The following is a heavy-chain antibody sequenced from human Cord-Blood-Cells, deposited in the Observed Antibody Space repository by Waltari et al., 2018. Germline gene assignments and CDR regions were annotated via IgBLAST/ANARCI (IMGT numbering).Heavy chain of an antibody. D-gene: IGHD3-10*01. CDR3: ARKYYYGSGSYSYYFDY. V-gene: IGHV4-38-2*01. Sequence: QVQLQESGPGLVKPSETLSLTCAVSGYSISSGYYWGWIRQSPGKGLEWIVSIYHSGNTCYHPSLQSPVTISVDTSKNQFSLKLCSVTAADTAVYYCARKYYYGSGSYSYYFDYWGQGTLVTVSS. CDR2: IYHSGNT. J-gene: IGHJ4*02. CDR1: GYSISSGYY.